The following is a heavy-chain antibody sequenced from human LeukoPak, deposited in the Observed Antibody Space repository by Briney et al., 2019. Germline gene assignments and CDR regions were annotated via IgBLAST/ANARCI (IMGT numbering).Heavy chain of an antibody. D-gene: IGHD3-22*01. Sequence: PGGSLRLSCASSGFTFSSYSMNSVRQAPGKGLEWVSSISSSSSYIYYADSVKGRFTISRDNAKNSLYLQMNSMRAEDTAVYYCARPYYCDRHAFDIWGQGTMVTVSS. J-gene: IGHJ3*02. CDR2: ISSSSSYI. V-gene: IGHV3-21*01. CDR1: GFTFSSYS. CDR3: ARPYYCDRHAFDI.